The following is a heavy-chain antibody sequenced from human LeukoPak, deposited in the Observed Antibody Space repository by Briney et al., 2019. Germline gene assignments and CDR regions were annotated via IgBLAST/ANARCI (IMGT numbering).Heavy chain of an antibody. V-gene: IGHV3-21*01. J-gene: IGHJ4*02. CDR2: TSSSSSYK. Sequence: GGSLRLSCAASGFSFGSYSMDWVRQAPGKGLEWVSSTSSSSSYKYYADSVKGRFTVSRDNAKNSLYLQMNSLRAEDTAMYYCARGGYDILTGCRPYFFDYWGQGTLVTVSS. CDR3: ARGGYDILTGCRPYFFDY. CDR1: GFSFGSYS. D-gene: IGHD3-9*01.